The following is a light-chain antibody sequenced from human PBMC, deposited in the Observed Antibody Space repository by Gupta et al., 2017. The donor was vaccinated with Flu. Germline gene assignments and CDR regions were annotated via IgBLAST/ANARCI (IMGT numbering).Light chain of an antibody. V-gene: IGKV1-8*01. Sequence: AIRQTQSPSSFSASTGDRVTITCRASQGISSYLAWYQQKPGKAPKLLIYAASTVQSGVPSRFSGSGAGTDFTLTISSLQSEDFATYYCQQDYSYPFTFGGGTKVEIK. J-gene: IGKJ4*01. CDR3: QQDYSYPFT. CDR1: QGISSY. CDR2: AAS.